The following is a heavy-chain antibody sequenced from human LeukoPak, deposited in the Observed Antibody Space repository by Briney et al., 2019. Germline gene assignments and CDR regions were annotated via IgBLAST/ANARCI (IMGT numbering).Heavy chain of an antibody. CDR1: GYTLTELS. V-gene: IGHV1-24*01. D-gene: IGHD3-3*01. J-gene: IGHJ4*02. CDR3: ATVGIFGVVNLDY. Sequence: VASVKVSCEVSGYTLTELSMHWVRQAPGKGLEWMGGFDPEDGETIYAQKFQGRVTMTEDTSTDTAYMELSSLRSEDTAVYYCATVGIFGVVNLDYWGQGTLVTVSS. CDR2: FDPEDGET.